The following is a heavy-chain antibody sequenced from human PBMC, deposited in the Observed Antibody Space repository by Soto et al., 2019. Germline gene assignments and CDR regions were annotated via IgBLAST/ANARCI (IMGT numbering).Heavy chain of an antibody. CDR1: EFTFSAYT. D-gene: IGHD6-25*01. V-gene: IGHV3-21*06. CDR2: ITNRRSHI. J-gene: IGHJ5*02. CDR3: ARARQAAWFGL. Sequence: GSLRLSCAASEFTFSAYTMSWVRQAPGKGLQWVSFITNRRSHIYSADSVKGRFTISRDNAKNSLYLQMDSLRVEDTAVYYCARARQAAWFGLWGQGTLVTVSS.